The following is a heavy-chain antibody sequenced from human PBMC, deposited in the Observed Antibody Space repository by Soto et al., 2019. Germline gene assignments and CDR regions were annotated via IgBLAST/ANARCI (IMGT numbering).Heavy chain of an antibody. CDR3: ARGGPVTQDECYFDY. V-gene: IGHV1-69*02. D-gene: IGHD4-17*01. Sequence: QVQLVQSGAEVKKPGSSVKVSCKASGGTFSSYTINWVRQAPGQGLEWMGRVIPIFGIANYAQKFQGRVTLTADKSTSTAFMELGSLRSEDTGIYYCARGGPVTQDECYFDYWGPGTLVTVSS. CDR1: GGTFSSYT. J-gene: IGHJ4*02. CDR2: VIPIFGIA.